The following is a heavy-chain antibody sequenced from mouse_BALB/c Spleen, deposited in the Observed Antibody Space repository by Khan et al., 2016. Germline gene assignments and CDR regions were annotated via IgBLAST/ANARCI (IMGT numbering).Heavy chain of an antibody. D-gene: IGHD2-1*01. Sequence: QVQLQQSGAELARPGASVKLSCKASGYTFTDYYINWVKQRTGQGLEWIGEIYPGSDNTYYNERFKGKATLTADKSSSTAYMQLSSLTSEDSAVYFCARVGGNSDYWGQGTTRTVSS. CDR2: IYPGSDNT. J-gene: IGHJ2*01. CDR1: GYTFTDYY. CDR3: ARVGGNSDY. V-gene: IGHV1-76*01.